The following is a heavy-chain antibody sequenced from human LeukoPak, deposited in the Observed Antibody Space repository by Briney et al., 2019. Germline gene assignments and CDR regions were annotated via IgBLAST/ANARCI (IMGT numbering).Heavy chain of an antibody. CDR1: GYTLTELS. CDR3: ATGGDYYGSESYDY. J-gene: IGHJ4*02. Sequence: ASVKVSCEVSGYTLTELSMHWVRQAPGKGIEWMGGFDPEDGETIYAQKFQGRVTMTEDTSTDTAYMELSSLRSEDTAVYYCATGGDYYGSESYDYWGQGTLVTVSS. CDR2: FDPEDGET. V-gene: IGHV1-24*01. D-gene: IGHD3-10*01.